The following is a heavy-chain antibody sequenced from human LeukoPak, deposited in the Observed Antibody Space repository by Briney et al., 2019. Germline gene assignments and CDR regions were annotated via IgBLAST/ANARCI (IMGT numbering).Heavy chain of an antibody. CDR1: GYTFTSYY. J-gene: IGHJ3*02. CDR3: ARDLNTMIVVAPSRDDDDAFDI. D-gene: IGHD3-22*01. V-gene: IGHV1-46*01. CDR2: INPSDGST. Sequence: ASVKVSCKASGYTFTSYYIHLVRQAPGQGFEWMAIINPSDGSTTNSQKFQGRVTMTRDMSTSTVYMELSSLRSEDTAVYYCARDLNTMIVVAPSRDDDDAFDIWGQGTMVTVSS.